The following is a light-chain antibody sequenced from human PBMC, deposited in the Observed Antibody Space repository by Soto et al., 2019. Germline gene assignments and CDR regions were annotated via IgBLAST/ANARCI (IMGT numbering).Light chain of an antibody. CDR3: AVWDESLRGYV. Sequence: QSVLTQQPSASGTPGQRVTISCSGSSSNIGINYVYWFQQLPGTAPKLLIYRNNQRPSGVPDRLSGSKSGTSASLAISGLRSEDEADYYCAVWDESLRGYVFGTGTKLTVL. CDR2: RNN. V-gene: IGLV1-47*01. CDR1: SSNIGINY. J-gene: IGLJ1*01.